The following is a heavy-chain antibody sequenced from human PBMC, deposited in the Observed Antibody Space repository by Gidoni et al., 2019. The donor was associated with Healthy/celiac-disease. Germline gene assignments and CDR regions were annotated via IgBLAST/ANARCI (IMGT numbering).Heavy chain of an antibody. CDR3: ARMVLYTGSPSPNWYYYYGMDV. CDR2: IFSNDEK. Sequence: VTLKESGPVLVKPTETLTLTCTVSGFSLSNARMGVSWIRQPPGKALEWLAHIFSNDEKSYSTSLKSRLTISKDTSKSQVVLTMTNMDPVDTATYYCARMVLYTGSPSPNWYYYYGMDVWGQGTTVTVSS. V-gene: IGHV2-26*01. J-gene: IGHJ6*02. D-gene: IGHD3-10*01. CDR1: GFSLSNARMG.